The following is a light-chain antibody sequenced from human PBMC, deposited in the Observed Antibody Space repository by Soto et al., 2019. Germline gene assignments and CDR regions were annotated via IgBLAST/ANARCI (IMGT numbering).Light chain of an antibody. CDR1: QSVNSNF. CDR3: HQYGSSPRT. CDR2: GAS. V-gene: IGKV3-20*01. Sequence: EIVLTQSRGTLSLSPGDRATRACRASQSVNSNFLAWYQQKPGLAPRLLIYGASIRATGIPNRFSGSGSGTDFTLTIWRLESEDFAMYFCHQYGSSPRTFGQGTKVEIK. J-gene: IGKJ1*01.